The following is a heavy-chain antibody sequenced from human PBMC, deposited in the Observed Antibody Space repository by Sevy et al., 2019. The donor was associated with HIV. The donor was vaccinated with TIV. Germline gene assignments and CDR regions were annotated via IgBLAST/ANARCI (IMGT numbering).Heavy chain of an antibody. CDR2: IYPGDSDT. CDR3: PRTPTGGIYCSGGSYYNWFDP. CDR1: GYSFTSYW. Sequence: GESLKISCKGSGYSFTSYWIGWVRQMPGKGLEWMGIIYPGDSDTRDSPSFQGQVTISADKSISTAYLQWSSLKASDTAMYYCPRTPTGGIYCSGGSYYNWFDPWGQGTLVTVSS. V-gene: IGHV5-51*01. J-gene: IGHJ5*02. D-gene: IGHD2-15*01.